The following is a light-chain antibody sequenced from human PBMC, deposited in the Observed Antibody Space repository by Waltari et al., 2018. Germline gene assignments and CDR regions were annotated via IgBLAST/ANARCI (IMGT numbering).Light chain of an antibody. CDR1: SSNIGSTY. V-gene: IGLV1-47*02. CDR3: AAWDDSPSGHVV. CDR2: TDD. Sequence: SVLTQPPSASGAPGQRVTISCSGSSSNIGSTYLYWYQQLPGTAPKLLIYTDDQRAAGVPDRVSASKSGTSASLAISGLRSEDEADYYCAAWDDSPSGHVVFGGGTKLTVL. J-gene: IGLJ2*01.